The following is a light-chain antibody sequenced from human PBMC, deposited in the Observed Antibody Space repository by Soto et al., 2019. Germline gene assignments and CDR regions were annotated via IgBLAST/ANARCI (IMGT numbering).Light chain of an antibody. V-gene: IGKV3-20*01. CDR2: GAS. CDR3: QQYGRAPLT. Sequence: EIVLTQSPGTLSVSPGERVTLSCRASQSVSNNSLAGYVQKPGQAPRLLIDGASSRATGIPDRFSGSGFGTDFTLTISRLEPEDFAVYFCQQYGRAPLTFGGGTKVEIK. J-gene: IGKJ4*01. CDR1: QSVSNNS.